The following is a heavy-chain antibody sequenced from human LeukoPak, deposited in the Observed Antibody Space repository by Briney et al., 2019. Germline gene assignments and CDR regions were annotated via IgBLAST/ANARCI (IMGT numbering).Heavy chain of an antibody. D-gene: IGHD3-22*01. CDR1: GFTFSSYG. Sequence: GGSLRLSCAASGFTFSSYGMHWVRQAPGKGLEWVAVISNDGSNKYYADSVKGRFTISRDNSKNTLYLQMNSLRAEDTAVYYCAKDAAEYVYYSRGYLNCFDPWGQGTLVTVSS. CDR3: AKDAAEYVYYSRGYLNCFDP. J-gene: IGHJ5*02. V-gene: IGHV3-30*18. CDR2: ISNDGSNK.